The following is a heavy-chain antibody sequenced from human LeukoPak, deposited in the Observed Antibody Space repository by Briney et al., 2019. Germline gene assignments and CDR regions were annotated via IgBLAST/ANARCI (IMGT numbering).Heavy chain of an antibody. CDR3: AKRKTTVTSYFDL. Sequence: GGSLRLSCAASGFTFSSYSMNWVRQAPGKGLEWVSAISSGGGTTYYADSVKGRFSISRDNSKNTLFLQMSSLRAEDTAVYYCAKRKTTVTSYFDLWGQGTLVTVSS. CDR1: GFTFSSYS. CDR2: ISSGGGTT. J-gene: IGHJ4*02. D-gene: IGHD4-11*01. V-gene: IGHV3-23*01.